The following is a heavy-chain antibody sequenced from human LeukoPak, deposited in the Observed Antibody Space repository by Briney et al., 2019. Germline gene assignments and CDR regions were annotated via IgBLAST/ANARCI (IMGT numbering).Heavy chain of an antibody. CDR1: GFTFSSYA. J-gene: IGHJ3*02. Sequence: PGGSLRLSCAASGFTFSSYAMHWVRQPPGKGLEWVAVISYDGSNKYYADSVKGRFTISRDNSKNTLYLQMNSLRAEDTAVYYCARAEYYDSTDYRGAFDIWGQGTMVTVSS. V-gene: IGHV3-30*04. D-gene: IGHD3-22*01. CDR2: ISYDGSNK. CDR3: ARAEYYDSTDYRGAFDI.